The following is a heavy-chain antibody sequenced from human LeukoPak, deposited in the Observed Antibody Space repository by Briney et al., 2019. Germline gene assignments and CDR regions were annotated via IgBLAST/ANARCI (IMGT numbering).Heavy chain of an antibody. V-gene: IGHV3-23*01. CDR2: ISGSGGST. J-gene: IGHJ4*02. CDR1: GFTFSSYA. D-gene: IGHD4-17*01. CDR3: AKHATVTTNHFDY. Sequence: PGGSLRLSCAASGFTFSSYAMSWVRQAPGKGLEWVSAISGSGGSTYYADSVKGRFTISRDNSKNTPHLQMNSLRAEDTAVYYCAKHATVTTNHFDYWGQGTLVTVSS.